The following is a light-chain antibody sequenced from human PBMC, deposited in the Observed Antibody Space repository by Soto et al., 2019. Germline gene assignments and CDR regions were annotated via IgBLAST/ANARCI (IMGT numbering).Light chain of an antibody. CDR2: DAS. Sequence: EIVLTQSPATLSLSPGERATLSCRASQSVSRYLAWYQQKPGQAPRLLIYDASNRATGIPARFSGSGSGTDFTLTISSLEPEDFAVYYCQQRSNWPRTFGQGTKLENK. J-gene: IGKJ2*01. V-gene: IGKV3-11*01. CDR1: QSVSRY. CDR3: QQRSNWPRT.